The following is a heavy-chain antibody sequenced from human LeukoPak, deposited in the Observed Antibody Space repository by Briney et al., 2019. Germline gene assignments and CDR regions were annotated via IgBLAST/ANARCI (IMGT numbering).Heavy chain of an antibody. J-gene: IGHJ4*02. V-gene: IGHV4-39*07. Sequence: SETLSLTCTVSGDSISSSTYYWAWIRQPPGKGLEWIGSIYHSGSTYYNSSLRSRVTISVDTSKNQFSLKLSSVTAADTAVYYCARGLNYYGSGSYYRYFDYWGQGTLVTVSS. D-gene: IGHD3-10*01. CDR1: GDSISSSTYY. CDR2: IYHSGST. CDR3: ARGLNYYGSGSYYRYFDY.